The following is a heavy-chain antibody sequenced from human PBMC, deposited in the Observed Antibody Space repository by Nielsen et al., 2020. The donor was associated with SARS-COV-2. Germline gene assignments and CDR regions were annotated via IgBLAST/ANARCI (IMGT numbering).Heavy chain of an antibody. CDR2: ISGSSRYI. CDR1: GFIFSDYK. V-gene: IGHV3-21*01. J-gene: IGHJ3*02. Sequence: GESLKISCAASGFIFSDYKMNWVRQAPGKGLEWVSCISGSSRYIYYADSVKGRFTIFRDNAKNSLYLQMNSLRAEDTAVYYCARDFKGYCSSSSCLDAFDIWGQGTMVTVSS. D-gene: IGHD2-2*01. CDR3: ARDFKGYCSSSSCLDAFDI.